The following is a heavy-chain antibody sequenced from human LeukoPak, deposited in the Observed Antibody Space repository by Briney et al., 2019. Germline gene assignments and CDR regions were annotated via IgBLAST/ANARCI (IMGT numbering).Heavy chain of an antibody. J-gene: IGHJ4*02. CDR3: ARARGAAARRTFDY. D-gene: IGHD6-13*01. V-gene: IGHV3-11*06. CDR1: GFTFSDYY. Sequence: GGSLRLSCAASGFTFSDYYVSWIRQAPGKGLEWVSYISSSSSYTNYADSVKGRFTISRDNAKNSLYLQMNSLRAEDTAVYYCARARGAAARRTFDYWGQGTLVTVSS. CDR2: ISSSSSYT.